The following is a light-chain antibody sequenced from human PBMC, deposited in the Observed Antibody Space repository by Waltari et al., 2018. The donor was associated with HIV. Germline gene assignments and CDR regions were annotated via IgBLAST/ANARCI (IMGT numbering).Light chain of an antibody. Sequence: QSVLTQPPSVSAAPGQTVAISCSGFSSTIGNNFVSWYHHLPGKAPKLLIFDNNKRPSGIPDRVSASKSGTSATLAITGLQTGDEGDYYCGTWDNSLKTVVFGGGTKVTVL. CDR3: GTWDNSLKTVV. V-gene: IGLV1-51*01. J-gene: IGLJ2*01. CDR2: DNN. CDR1: SSTIGNNF.